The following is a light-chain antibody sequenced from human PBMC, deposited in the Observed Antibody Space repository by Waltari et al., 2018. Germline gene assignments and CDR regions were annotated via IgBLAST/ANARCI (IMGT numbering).Light chain of an antibody. J-gene: IGLJ2*01. Sequence: QSVVTQPPSASGTPGQRVTISCSGSSSNIGDNTESWYQQLPGTAPKLLIFFNNKRPSGIPDRFSGSKSGTSASLAISGLHSEDEGEYYCATWDDSLNGLVFGGGTKLTVL. CDR3: ATWDDSLNGLV. CDR2: FNN. CDR1: SSNIGDNT. V-gene: IGLV1-44*01.